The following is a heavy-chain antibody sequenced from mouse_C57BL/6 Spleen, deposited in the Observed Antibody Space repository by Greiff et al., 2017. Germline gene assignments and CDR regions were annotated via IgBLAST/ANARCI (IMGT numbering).Heavy chain of an antibody. Sequence: VKLMESGPGLVQPSQSLSITCTVSGFSLTSYGVHWVRQSPGKGLEWLGVIWSGGSTDYNAAFISRLSISKDNSKSQVFFKMNSLQADDTAIYYCAREGYYGVYWYFDVWGTGTTVTVSS. D-gene: IGHD1-1*01. CDR1: GFSLTSYG. V-gene: IGHV2-2*01. CDR2: IWSGGST. J-gene: IGHJ1*03. CDR3: AREGYYGVYWYFDV.